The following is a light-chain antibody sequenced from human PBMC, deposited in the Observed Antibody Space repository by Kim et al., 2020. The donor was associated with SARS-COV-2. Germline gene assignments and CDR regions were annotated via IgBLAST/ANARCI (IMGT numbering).Light chain of an antibody. CDR1: SSNIGSNY. J-gene: IGLJ3*02. CDR3: AAWDEGLSVVL. Sequence: QSVLTQPPSVSGTPGQGVTISCSGSSSNIGSNYVYWYQQLPGTAPKVLIYTDDKRPSGVPDRFSASKSGTSASLAISGLQSEDEADYYCAAWDEGLSVVLFGGGTQLTVL. CDR2: TDD. V-gene: IGLV1-47*02.